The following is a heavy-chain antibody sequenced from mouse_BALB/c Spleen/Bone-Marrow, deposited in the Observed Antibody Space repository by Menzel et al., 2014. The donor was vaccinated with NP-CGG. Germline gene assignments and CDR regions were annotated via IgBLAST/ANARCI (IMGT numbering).Heavy chain of an antibody. CDR2: ISPGSSTI. J-gene: IGHJ2*01. CDR1: GFDFSRYW. Sequence: DVKLQESGGGLVQPGGSLNLACVASGFDFSRYWMSWARQAPGKGQEWIGEISPGSSTINYSPSLKDKFIISRDNAKNTLYLQVSTVRSEDTALYYCARLGNYGYHDSWGQGTALTVSS. V-gene: IGHV4-2*02. D-gene: IGHD1-2*01. CDR3: ARLGNYGYHDS.